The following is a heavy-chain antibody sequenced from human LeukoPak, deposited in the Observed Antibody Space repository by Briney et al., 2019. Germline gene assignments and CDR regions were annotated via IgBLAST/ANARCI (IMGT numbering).Heavy chain of an antibody. CDR3: TKGYCISTSCFTDY. CDR2: ISWNSGNI. V-gene: IGHV3-9*01. CDR1: GFTFDDYA. J-gene: IGHJ4*02. D-gene: IGHD2-2*02. Sequence: GGSLRLSCAASGFTFDDYAMHWVRQAPGKGLEWVSGISWNSGNIGYADSVKGRFTISRDNAKNSLYLQMNSLRAEDTALYYCTKGYCISTSCFTDYWGQGTLVTVSS.